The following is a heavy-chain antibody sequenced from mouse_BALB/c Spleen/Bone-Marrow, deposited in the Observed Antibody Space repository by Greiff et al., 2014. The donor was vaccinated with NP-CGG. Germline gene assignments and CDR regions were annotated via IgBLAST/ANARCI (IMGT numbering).Heavy chain of an antibody. J-gene: IGHJ2*01. CDR2: INPYNDGT. V-gene: IGHV1-14*01. Sequence: EVQLVESGPELVKPGASVKMSCKASGYTFTSYVMHWVKQKPGQGLEWIGYINPYNDGTKYDEKFKGKATLTSDKSSSTAYMELSSLTSEDSAVYYCAREGVDYFDYWGQGTTLTVSS. CDR1: GYTFTSYV. CDR3: AREGVDYFDY.